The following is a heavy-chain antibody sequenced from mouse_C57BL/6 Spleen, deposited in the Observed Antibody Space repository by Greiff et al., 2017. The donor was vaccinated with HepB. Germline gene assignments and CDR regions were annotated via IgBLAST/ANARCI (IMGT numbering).Heavy chain of an antibody. Sequence: EVQLQQSGPGLVKPSQSLSLTCSVTGYSITSGYYWNWIRQFPGNKLEWMGYISYDGSNNYNPSLKNRISITRDTSKNQFFLKLNSVTTEDTATYYCARVYPYYAMDYWGQGTSVTVSS. CDR2: ISYDGSN. CDR1: GYSITSGYY. V-gene: IGHV3-6*01. J-gene: IGHJ4*01. CDR3: ARVYPYYAMDY.